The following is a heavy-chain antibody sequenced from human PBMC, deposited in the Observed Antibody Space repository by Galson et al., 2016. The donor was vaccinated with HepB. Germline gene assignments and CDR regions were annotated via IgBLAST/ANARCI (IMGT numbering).Heavy chain of an antibody. D-gene: IGHD3-10*01. CDR1: GFTFSSFA. J-gene: IGHJ4*02. V-gene: IGHV3-30*04. Sequence: SLRLSCAASGFTFSSFAMHWVRQAPGKGLEWLAVISYDGSWTDYADSVKGRFTISRDHSKNTLYLQMTRLGAEDTAVYYRARPPHGPGTFYDVFDSWGQGTLVTVSS. CDR2: ISYDGSWT. CDR3: ARPPHGPGTFYDVFDS.